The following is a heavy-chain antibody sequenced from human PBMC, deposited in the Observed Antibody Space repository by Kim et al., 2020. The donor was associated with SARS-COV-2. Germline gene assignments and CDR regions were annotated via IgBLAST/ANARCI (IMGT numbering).Heavy chain of an antibody. V-gene: IGHV3-21*01. CDR3: AGKGMDV. J-gene: IGHJ6*02. Sequence: SSYIYYADSVKGRFPISRDTAKNSLYLQMNSLRAEDTAVYYCAGKGMDVWGQGTTVTVSS. CDR2: SSYI.